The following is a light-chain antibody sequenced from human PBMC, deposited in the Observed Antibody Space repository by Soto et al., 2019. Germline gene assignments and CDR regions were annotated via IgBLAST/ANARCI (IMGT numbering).Light chain of an antibody. Sequence: EIVLTQSPATLSLSPGERATLSCRASQSVSSYLAWYQQKPGQAPRLLIYDASNRATGIPARFSGSGSGTDFTLTISSLEPEDFAVYYCQQRGITFGQG. CDR1: QSVSSY. CDR3: QQRGIT. J-gene: IGKJ5*01. CDR2: DAS. V-gene: IGKV3-11*01.